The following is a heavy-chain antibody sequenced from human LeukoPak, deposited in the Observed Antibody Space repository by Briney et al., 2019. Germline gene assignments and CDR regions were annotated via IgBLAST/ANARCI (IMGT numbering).Heavy chain of an antibody. Sequence: SETLSLTCAVYGGSFSGYYWSWIRQPPGKGLEWIGETDHSRSTNYNPSLKSRVTISVDTSKNQFSLKLSSVTAADTAVYYCARGRRIAATYGMDVWGQGTTVTVSS. CDR3: ARGRRIAATYGMDV. V-gene: IGHV4-34*01. CDR1: GGSFSGYY. D-gene: IGHD6-13*01. CDR2: TDHSRST. J-gene: IGHJ6*02.